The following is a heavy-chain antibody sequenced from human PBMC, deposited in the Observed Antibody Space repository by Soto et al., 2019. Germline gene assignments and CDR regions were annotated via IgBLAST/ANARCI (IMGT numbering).Heavy chain of an antibody. CDR3: ERHEIGIGEPLDF. CDR1: GYSFSSYW. V-gene: IGHV5-10-1*01. D-gene: IGHD3-3*02. J-gene: IGHJ4*02. Sequence: PGESLKISCKGSGYSFSSYWISWVRQMPGKGLEWMGRIDPSDSYIQDSPSFQGHITISVDKAIRTAYLQWSSLKASDTAIYYCERHEIGIGEPLDFWGQGTLVTVSS. CDR2: IDPSDSYI.